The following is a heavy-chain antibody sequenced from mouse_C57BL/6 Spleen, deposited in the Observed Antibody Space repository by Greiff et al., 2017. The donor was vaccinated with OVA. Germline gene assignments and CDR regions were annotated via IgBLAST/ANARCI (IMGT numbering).Heavy chain of an antibody. CDR2: IWSDGST. V-gene: IGHV2-6*03. CDR3: ARLRYEDYAMDY. J-gene: IGHJ4*01. CDR1: GFSLTSSG. Sequence: VQLKQSGPGLVAPSPRLSITCTVSGFSLTSSGVHWVRQPPGKGLEWLVVIWSDGSTTYNSALKSRLSISKDNSKSQVFLKMNSLQTDDTAMYYCARLRYEDYAMDYWGQGTSVTVSS. D-gene: IGHD2-3*01.